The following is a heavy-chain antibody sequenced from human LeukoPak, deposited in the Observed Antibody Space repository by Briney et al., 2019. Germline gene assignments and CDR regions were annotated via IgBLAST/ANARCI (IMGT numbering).Heavy chain of an antibody. CDR2: INPNSGGA. V-gene: IGHV1-2*04. CDR1: GYTFTGSY. CDR3: ARDSPLITGTTSRLFDY. J-gene: IGHJ4*02. D-gene: IGHD1-7*01. Sequence: GASVKVSCKASGYTFTGSYMHWVRQAPGQGLEWMGWINPNSGGANYAQKFQGWVTMTRDTSISTAYMELSRLRSDDTAVYYCARDSPLITGTTSRLFDYWGQGTLVTVSS.